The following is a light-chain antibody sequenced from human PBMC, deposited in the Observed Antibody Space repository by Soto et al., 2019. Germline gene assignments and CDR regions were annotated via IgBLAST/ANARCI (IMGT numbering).Light chain of an antibody. Sequence: IVMTQSPATLSVSPGERATLSCRASQSVSSNLAWYQQKPGQTPKLLIYVASTRATGIPARFSGSGYGTEFTLTISSLQSEDFAVYYCQQYNVWPLTFGGGTKVEFK. CDR3: QQYNVWPLT. V-gene: IGKV3-15*01. CDR1: QSVSSN. J-gene: IGKJ4*02. CDR2: VAS.